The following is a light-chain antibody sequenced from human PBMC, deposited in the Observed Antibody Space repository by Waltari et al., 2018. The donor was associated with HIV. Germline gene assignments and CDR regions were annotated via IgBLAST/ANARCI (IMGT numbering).Light chain of an antibody. CDR3: QQRSDWLS. V-gene: IGKV3-11*01. Sequence: EVVLTQSPAPLSLSPGERATLSCWASRSVGTYLAWYQHKPGQAPRLLIYDSSNRATGVPARFSGSGSGTDFTLTISSLEPEDSAVYYCQQRSDWLSFGGGTKVEIK. J-gene: IGKJ4*01. CDR1: RSVGTY. CDR2: DSS.